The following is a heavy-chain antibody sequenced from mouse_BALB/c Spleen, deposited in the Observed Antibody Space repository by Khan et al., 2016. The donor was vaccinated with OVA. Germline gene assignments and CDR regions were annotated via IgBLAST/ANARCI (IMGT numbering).Heavy chain of an antibody. D-gene: IGHD3-3*01. CDR3: ARGRAY. CDR1: GYSITSDYA. J-gene: IGHJ3*01. CDR2: IHYSGST. Sequence: VQLKESGPGLVKPSQSLSLTCTVTGYSITSDYAWNWIRQFPENKLEWMGYIHYSGSTSYIPSLKSRISITRDTSKNQFFLHLNSVTSEDTATYYCARGRAYWGQGTLVTVSA. V-gene: IGHV3-2*02.